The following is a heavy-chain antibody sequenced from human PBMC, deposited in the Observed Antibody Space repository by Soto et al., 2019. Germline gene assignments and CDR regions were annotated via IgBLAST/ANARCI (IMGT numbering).Heavy chain of an antibody. CDR1: GFTFSSYA. V-gene: IGHV3-23*01. CDR2: ISGSGGST. CDR3: AKDKTPYCGGDCCSDY. J-gene: IGHJ4*02. Sequence: PGGSLRLSCAASGFTFSSYAMSWVRQAPGKGLEWVSAISGSGGSTYYADSVKGRFTISRDNSKNTLYLQMNSLRAEDTAVYYCAKDKTPYCGGDCCSDYWGQGTLVTVSS. D-gene: IGHD2-21*02.